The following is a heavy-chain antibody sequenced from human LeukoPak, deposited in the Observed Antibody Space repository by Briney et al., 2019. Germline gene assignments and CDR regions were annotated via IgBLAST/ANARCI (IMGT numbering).Heavy chain of an antibody. Sequence: SETLSLTCTVSGGSISRYYWGWVRQPPGKGLEWIGYIYYSGTTNYNPSLKSRVTMSVDTSKNQFSLNLSSVTAADTAVYYCARDRYALGYWGQGTLVTVSS. V-gene: IGHV4-59*01. D-gene: IGHD3-16*01. CDR3: ARDRYALGY. CDR2: IYYSGTT. J-gene: IGHJ4*02. CDR1: GGSISRYY.